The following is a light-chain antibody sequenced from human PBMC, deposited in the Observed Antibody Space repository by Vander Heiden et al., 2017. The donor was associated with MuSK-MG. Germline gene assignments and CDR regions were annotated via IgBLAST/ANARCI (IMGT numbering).Light chain of an antibody. CDR2: SAS. Sequence: DIQMTQSPSSLSASVGDRVTITCRATPSISTYLAWYQQKPGKVPKLLIYSASTLHSGVPSRFSGSGSGTDFTLTISSLQPEDIASYYCQNDNSAPFTFGHGTKVDIK. CDR1: PSISTY. V-gene: IGKV1-27*01. CDR3: QNDNSAPFT. J-gene: IGKJ3*01.